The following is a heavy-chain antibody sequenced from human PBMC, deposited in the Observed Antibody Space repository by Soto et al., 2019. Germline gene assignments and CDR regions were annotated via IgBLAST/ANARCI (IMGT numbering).Heavy chain of an antibody. CDR3: AKPPYYDILTGYSQYFDY. CDR2: ISGSGGST. CDR1: GFTFSSYA. D-gene: IGHD3-9*01. J-gene: IGHJ4*02. V-gene: IGHV3-23*01. Sequence: PGGSLRLSCAASGFTFSSYAMSWVRQAPGKGLEWVSAISGSGGSTYYADSVKGRFTISRDNSKNTLYLQMNSLRAEDTAVYYCAKPPYYDILTGYSQYFDYWGQGTLVPVSS.